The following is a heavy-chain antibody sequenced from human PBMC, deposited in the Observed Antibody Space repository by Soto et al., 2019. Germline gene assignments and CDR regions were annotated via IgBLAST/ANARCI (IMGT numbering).Heavy chain of an antibody. D-gene: IGHD6-13*01. CDR3: ASQPGIAAGWFDL. Sequence: PGGSLRLSGAASRFIFSSYDMNWVRQAPGRGLEWVSYINSGSSTIYYADSVKGRFTISRDNAKNSLYLQMSSLRDEDTAVYYCASQPGIAAGWFDLWGQGTLVTVSS. J-gene: IGHJ5*02. CDR2: INSGSSTI. CDR1: RFIFSSYD. V-gene: IGHV3-48*02.